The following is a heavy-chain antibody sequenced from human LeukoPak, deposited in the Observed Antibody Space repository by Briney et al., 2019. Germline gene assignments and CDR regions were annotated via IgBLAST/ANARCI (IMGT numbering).Heavy chain of an antibody. D-gene: IGHD2/OR15-2a*01. CDR1: GGSISSSTYN. CDR3: LYGLYYFDY. Sequence: SETLSLTCTVSGGSISSSTYNWDWIRQPPGKGLEWIGRISYSGSTYYNPSLKSRVTISVDTSKNQFSLKLSSVTAADTAVYYCLYGLYYFDYWGQGTLVTVSS. J-gene: IGHJ4*02. V-gene: IGHV4-39*07. CDR2: ISYSGST.